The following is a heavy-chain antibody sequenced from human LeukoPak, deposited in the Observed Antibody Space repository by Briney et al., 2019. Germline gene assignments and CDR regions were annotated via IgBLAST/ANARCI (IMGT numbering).Heavy chain of an antibody. Sequence: GASVTVSCKASGYTFTSYDINWVRQATGQGLEWMGWMNPNSGGTNYAQKFQGRVTMTRDTSISTAYMELSRLRSDDTAVYYCARGTFKGWLQLLGAFDIWGQGTMVTVSS. CDR3: ARGTFKGWLQLLGAFDI. CDR2: MNPNSGGT. J-gene: IGHJ3*02. V-gene: IGHV1-2*02. D-gene: IGHD5-24*01. CDR1: GYTFTSYD.